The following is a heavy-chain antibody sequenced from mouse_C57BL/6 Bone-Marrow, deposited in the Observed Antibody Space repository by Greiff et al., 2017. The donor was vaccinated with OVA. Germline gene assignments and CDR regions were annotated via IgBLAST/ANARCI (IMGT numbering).Heavy chain of an antibody. CDR2: INPNYGTT. CDR1: GYSFTDYN. CDR3: ARDGLRGHYWYFDV. Sequence: VQLKESGPELVKPGASVKISCKASGYSFTDYNMNWVKQSNGKSLEWIGVINPNYGTTSYNQKFKGKATLTVDQSSSTAYMQLNSLTSEDSAVYYCARDGLRGHYWYFDVWGTGTTVTVSS. J-gene: IGHJ1*03. D-gene: IGHD2-4*01. V-gene: IGHV1-39*01.